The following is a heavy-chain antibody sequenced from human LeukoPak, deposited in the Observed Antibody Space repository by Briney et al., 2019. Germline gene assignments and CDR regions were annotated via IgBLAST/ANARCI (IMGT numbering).Heavy chain of an antibody. Sequence: SETLSLTCRVSGDSISNYYWTWVRQPAGNGLDSIGRMRFDGYTNDNPSLKSRVTLSLDTSKNQFSLKLTSVTAADPAVYYCAIDGASNYGDYWYFHLWGRGTLVTVSS. J-gene: IGHJ2*01. D-gene: IGHD4-17*01. V-gene: IGHV4-4*07. CDR1: GDSISNYY. CDR3: AIDGASNYGDYWYFHL. CDR2: MRFDGYT.